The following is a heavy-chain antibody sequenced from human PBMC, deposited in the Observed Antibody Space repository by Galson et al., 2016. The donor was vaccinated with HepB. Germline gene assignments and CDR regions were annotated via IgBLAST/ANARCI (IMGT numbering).Heavy chain of an antibody. CDR1: GSGYMAYW. V-gene: IGHV5-51*01. Sequence: QSGAEVKKFGESLKISCQGSGSGYMAYWIGWVRQMPGKGLEWMGMIFPEDSDTRYSPSFQGQVTISADKSIRTVYLQWSSLKASDTAMYYCAFTLNPYKSAFHIWGPGTMVTVSS. CDR2: IFPEDSDT. CDR3: AFTLNPYKSAFHI. D-gene: IGHD1-1*01. J-gene: IGHJ3*02.